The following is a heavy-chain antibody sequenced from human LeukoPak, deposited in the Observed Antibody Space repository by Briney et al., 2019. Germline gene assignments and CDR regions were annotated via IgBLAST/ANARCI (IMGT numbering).Heavy chain of an antibody. V-gene: IGHV3-33*01. D-gene: IGHD3-22*01. CDR2: IWYDGSNK. CDR1: GFTFSRFG. CDR3: ARDYYYDSSGYWDYYFDY. J-gene: IGHJ4*02. Sequence: PGGSLRLSCAASGFTFSRFGMHWVRQAPGKGLEWVAVIWYDGSNKYYADSVKGRLTISRDNSKNTLYLEMNSLRAEDTAVYYCARDYYYDSSGYWDYYFDYWGQGTLVSVSS.